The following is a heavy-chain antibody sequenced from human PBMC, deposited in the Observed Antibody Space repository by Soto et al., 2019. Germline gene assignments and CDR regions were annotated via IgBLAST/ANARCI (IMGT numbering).Heavy chain of an antibody. J-gene: IGHJ6*02. Sequence: EASVKVSCKVSGYTLTELSMHWVRQAPGKGLEWMGGFDPEDGETIYAQKFQGRLTLTTDTSTSTAFMDLGSLTSADTAVYYCAMVDLYVTPTPQDVWGQGTTVTVSS. CDR2: FDPEDGET. D-gene: IGHD3-16*01. CDR1: GYTLTELS. V-gene: IGHV1-24*01. CDR3: AMVDLYVTPTPQDV.